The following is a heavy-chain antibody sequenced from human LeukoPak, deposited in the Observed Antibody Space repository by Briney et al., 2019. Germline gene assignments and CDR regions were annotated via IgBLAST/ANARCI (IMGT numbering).Heavy chain of an antibody. CDR1: GFPFSSYS. D-gene: IGHD5-12*01. Sequence: PGGSLRLSCAASGFPFSSYSMNWVRQAPGKGLEWVSSISSSSSYIYYADSVKGRFTISRDNAKNSLYLQMNSLRAEDTAVYYCARGVVATSETPSDFDYWGQGTLVTVSS. CDR2: ISSSSSYI. V-gene: IGHV3-21*01. J-gene: IGHJ4*02. CDR3: ARGVVATSETPSDFDY.